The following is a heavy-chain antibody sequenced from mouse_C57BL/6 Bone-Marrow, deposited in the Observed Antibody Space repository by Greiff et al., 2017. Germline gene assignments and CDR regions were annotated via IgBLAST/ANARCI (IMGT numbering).Heavy chain of an antibody. D-gene: IGHD4-1*01. Sequence: VQLKQSGAELVRPGTSVKVSCKASGYAFTNYLIEWVKQRPGQGLEWIGVINPGSGGTNYNEKFKGKATLTADKSSSTAYMKLSSLTSEDSAVYFCARSKNWDSWFAYWGQGTLVTVSA. J-gene: IGHJ3*01. V-gene: IGHV1-54*01. CDR1: GYAFTNYL. CDR3: ARSKNWDSWFAY. CDR2: INPGSGGT.